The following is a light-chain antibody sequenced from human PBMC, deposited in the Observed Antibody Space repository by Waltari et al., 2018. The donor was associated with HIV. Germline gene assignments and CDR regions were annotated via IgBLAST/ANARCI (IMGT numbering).Light chain of an antibody. Sequence: EIVLTQSPATLSLFPGDRAPLPRRASQSVSSHLAWYQQTRGQAPRLLIYDASNRAPGIPARFSGSGSGTDFTLTISSLEPEDFAVYYCQQRSNWPPYTFGQGTKLEI. J-gene: IGKJ2*01. CDR2: DAS. CDR3: QQRSNWPPYT. CDR1: QSVSSH. V-gene: IGKV3-11*01.